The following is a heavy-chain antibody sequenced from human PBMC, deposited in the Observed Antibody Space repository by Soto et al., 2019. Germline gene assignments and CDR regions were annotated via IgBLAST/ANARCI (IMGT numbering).Heavy chain of an antibody. V-gene: IGHV1-69*02. CDR1: GGTFTSYT. Sequence: QVQLVQSGAEVKKPGSSVKVSCKASGGTFTSYTISWVRQAPGQGLEWMGRVIPILDIANYAQKSQGRVTITADKSTSTAYMELSSLRSEDTAVYYCARPGYCSSTSCYENYMDVWGKGTTVTVSS. CDR3: ARPGYCSSTSCYENYMDV. CDR2: VIPILDIA. J-gene: IGHJ6*03. D-gene: IGHD2-2*01.